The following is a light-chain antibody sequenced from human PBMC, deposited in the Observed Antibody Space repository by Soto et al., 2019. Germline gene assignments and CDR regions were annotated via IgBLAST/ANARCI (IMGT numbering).Light chain of an antibody. CDR2: EGS. Sequence: QSALTQPRSVSGSPGQSVTISCTGTSSDVGAYNSVSWYQQHPDKAPKLMIYEGSKRPSGVSNRFSGSKSGNTASLTISGLQAEDEADYYCCSYAGSSTLYVFGTGTKLTV. J-gene: IGLJ1*01. V-gene: IGLV2-23*01. CDR3: CSYAGSSTLYV. CDR1: SSDVGAYNS.